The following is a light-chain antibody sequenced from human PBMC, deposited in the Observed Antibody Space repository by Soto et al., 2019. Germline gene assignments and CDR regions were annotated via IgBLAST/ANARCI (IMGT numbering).Light chain of an antibody. J-gene: IGLJ1*01. CDR2: GNN. CDR3: QSYDRSLSAPYV. Sequence: QSVLTQPPSVSGAPGQRVTISCTGRSSNIGAGYDVHWYQQLPGTAPKLLIYGNNNRPSGVPDRFSGSRSGTSASLAITGLQAEDEAHYYCQSYDRSLSAPYVFGTGTKVTVL. CDR1: SSNIGAGYD. V-gene: IGLV1-40*01.